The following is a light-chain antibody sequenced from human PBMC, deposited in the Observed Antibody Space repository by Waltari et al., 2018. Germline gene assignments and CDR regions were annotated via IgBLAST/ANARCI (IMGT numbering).Light chain of an antibody. CDR3: MQALQTPYT. CDR1: QGLLHSNGNTY. Sequence: DIVMTQSPLSLPVTPGAPASTPCSSSQGLLHSNGNTYLDWYLQKPGQSPQLLMYLGSNRASGVPDRFSGSGSGSDFILRISKVEAEDVGVYYCMQALQTPYTFGQGTKLEIK. J-gene: IGKJ2*01. V-gene: IGKV2-28*01. CDR2: LGS.